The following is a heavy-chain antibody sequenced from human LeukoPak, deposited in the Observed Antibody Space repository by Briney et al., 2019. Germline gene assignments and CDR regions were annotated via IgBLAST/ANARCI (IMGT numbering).Heavy chain of an antibody. V-gene: IGHV1-18*01. D-gene: IGHD3-9*01. CDR2: ISSYNGNT. J-gene: IGHJ4*02. CDR3: ARGSFPSDDILTGPFDN. Sequence: ASVKVSCKASGYTFTSYGISWVRQAPGQGLEWMGWISSYNGNTNYAQKLQDRATMTTDTSTSTAYMELRSLRSDDTAVYYCARGSFPSDDILTGPFDNWGQGTLVTVSS. CDR1: GYTFTSYG.